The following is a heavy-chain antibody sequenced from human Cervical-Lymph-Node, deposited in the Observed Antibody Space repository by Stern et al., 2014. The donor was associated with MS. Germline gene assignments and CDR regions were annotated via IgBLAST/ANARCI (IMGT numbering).Heavy chain of an antibody. CDR2: INAGNGNT. V-gene: IGHV1-3*01. J-gene: IGHJ4*02. CDR3: AMGPLYNWNPVYFDY. CDR1: GYTFTSYA. Sequence: QVQLVQSGAEVKKPGASVKVSCKASGYTFTSYAMHWVRQAPGQRLEWMGWINAGNGNTKYSQKFQGRVTITRDTSASTAYMELSSLRSEDTAVYYCAMGPLYNWNPVYFDYWGQGTLVTVSS. D-gene: IGHD1-20*01.